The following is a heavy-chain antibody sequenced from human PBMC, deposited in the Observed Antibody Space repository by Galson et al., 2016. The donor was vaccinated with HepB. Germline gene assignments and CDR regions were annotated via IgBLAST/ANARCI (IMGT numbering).Heavy chain of an antibody. V-gene: IGHV3-7*03. CDR2: IKEDGTEK. CDR1: GFNFGIYW. J-gene: IGHJ4*02. Sequence: SLRLSCAASGFNFGIYWMSWVRQAPGKGLEWVANIKEDGTEKNYVDSVKGRFIVSRDNVKNSQYLQINSLSVEDTAVYFCARDTSTDYSSGWLDYWGQGTLISVSS. D-gene: IGHD6-19*01. CDR3: ARDTSTDYSSGWLDY.